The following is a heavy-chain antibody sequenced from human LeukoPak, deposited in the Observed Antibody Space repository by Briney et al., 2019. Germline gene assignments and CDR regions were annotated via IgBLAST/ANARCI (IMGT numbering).Heavy chain of an antibody. CDR2: INHSGST. V-gene: IGHV4-34*01. CDR3: ARDRELVGYCSSTSCPSPIYYYYGMDV. J-gene: IGHJ6*02. D-gene: IGHD2-2*01. Sequence: SETLSLTCAVYGGSFSGYYWSWIRQPPGKGLEWIGEINHSGSTNYNPSLKSRVTISVDTSKNQFSLKLSSVTAADTAVYYCARDRELVGYCSSTSCPSPIYYYYGMDVWGQGTTVTVSS. CDR1: GGSFSGYY.